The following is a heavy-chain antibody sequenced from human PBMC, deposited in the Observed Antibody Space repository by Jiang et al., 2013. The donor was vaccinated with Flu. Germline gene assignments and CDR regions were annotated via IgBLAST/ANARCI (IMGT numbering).Heavy chain of an antibody. D-gene: IGHD1-26*01. CDR3: AKAGQTGSYFYFDY. CDR2: ISASGGST. V-gene: IGHV3-23*01. Sequence: QLLESGGGLEQPGGSLRLSCAASGFTFSSYAMNWVRQAPGKGLEWVSVISASGGSTHYADSVRGRFTISRDTPKNTLYLQMNSLRAEDTALYYCAKAGQTGSYFYFDYWGQGILVTVSS. J-gene: IGHJ4*01. CDR1: GFTFSSYA.